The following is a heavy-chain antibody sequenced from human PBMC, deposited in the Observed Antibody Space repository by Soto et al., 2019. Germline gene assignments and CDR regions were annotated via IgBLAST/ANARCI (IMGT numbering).Heavy chain of an antibody. CDR2: ISYAGSNK. Sequence: VQLVESGGGVVQPGTSLRLSCAASGFTISSYAMHWVRQAPGKGLEWVAVISYAGSNKYYADSVKGRFTISRDNSKNTLYLQMDSLRAEDTAMYHCARGGSSSWSTFDYWGQGTLVTVSS. J-gene: IGHJ4*02. CDR3: ARGGSSSWSTFDY. V-gene: IGHV3-30-3*01. D-gene: IGHD6-13*01. CDR1: GFTISSYA.